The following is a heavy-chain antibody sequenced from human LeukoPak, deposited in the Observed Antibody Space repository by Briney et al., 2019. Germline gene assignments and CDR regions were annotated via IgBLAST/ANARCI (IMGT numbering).Heavy chain of an antibody. CDR3: VRGSVRDYYFDF. J-gene: IGHJ4*02. V-gene: IGHV3-49*04. CDR1: GFRFGGYA. CDR2: IRSKALYGTS. D-gene: IGHD3-10*02. Sequence: PGGSLRLSCSGSGFRFGGYALSWVRQAPGKGLEWVGFIRSKALYGTSEYAASVEGRFAISRDDSNNIVYLQMNSLKTEDTAVYFCVRGSVRDYYFDFWGQGTLVTVSS.